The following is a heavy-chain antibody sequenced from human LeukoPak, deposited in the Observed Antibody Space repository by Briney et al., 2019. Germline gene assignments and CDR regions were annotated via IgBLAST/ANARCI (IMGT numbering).Heavy chain of an antibody. CDR3: AYTSGYDFSSYYYYYMDV. J-gene: IGHJ6*03. CDR2: ISSGSSYI. Sequence: PGGSLRLSCAASGFIFSSYSMNWVRQAPGKGLEWVSSISSGSSYIYYADSVKGRFTISRDNAENSLYMQMNSLSAEDTAVYYCAYTSGYDFSSYYYYYMDVWGKGTTVTVSS. D-gene: IGHD5-12*01. V-gene: IGHV3-21*01. CDR1: GFIFSSYS.